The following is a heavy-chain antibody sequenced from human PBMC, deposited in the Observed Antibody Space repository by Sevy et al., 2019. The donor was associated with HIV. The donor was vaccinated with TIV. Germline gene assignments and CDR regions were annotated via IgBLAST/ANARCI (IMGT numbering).Heavy chain of an antibody. J-gene: IGHJ6*02. CDR3: AKDMGARLYYYYGMDV. CDR1: GFSFDDYV. D-gene: IGHD3-16*01. V-gene: IGHV3-9*01. CDR2: ISWNSGNI. Sequence: GGSLRLSCAASGFSFDDYVMHWVRQVPGKGLEWVSGISWNSGNIGYADAVKGRFTISRDNAKNSLYLQMNSLRSEDTALYYCAKDMGARLYYYYGMDVWGQGTMVTVSS.